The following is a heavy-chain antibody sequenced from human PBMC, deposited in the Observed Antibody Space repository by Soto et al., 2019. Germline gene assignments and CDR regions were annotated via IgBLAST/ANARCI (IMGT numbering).Heavy chain of an antibody. CDR1: GGSFSSGDYY. D-gene: IGHD4-17*01. CDR2: IYYTGST. V-gene: IGHV4-30-4*01. J-gene: IGHJ6*02. CDR3: ARIHFGDEPSYYYYGMVV. Sequence: SETLSLTCTVSGGSFSSGDYYWSWVRQPPGKGLEWIGYIYYTGSTFNNPSLKSRVSISIDTSKTQFSLKLSSVTAADTAVYYCARIHFGDEPSYYYYGMVVCGQGTTVTVS.